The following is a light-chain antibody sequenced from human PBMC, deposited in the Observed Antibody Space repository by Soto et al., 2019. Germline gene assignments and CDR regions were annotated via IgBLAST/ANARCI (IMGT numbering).Light chain of an antibody. CDR2: NNS. J-gene: IGLJ1*01. V-gene: IGLV1-44*01. Sequence: QSALTQPPSASGTPGQRVTISCSGGSSNIGTNAVNWYQQLPGTAPKLLIYNNSQRPSGVPDRFSSSKSGTSASLAISGLQSEDEADYYCAAWDDSLNGYVFGTGTKVTVL. CDR1: SSNIGTNA. CDR3: AAWDDSLNGYV.